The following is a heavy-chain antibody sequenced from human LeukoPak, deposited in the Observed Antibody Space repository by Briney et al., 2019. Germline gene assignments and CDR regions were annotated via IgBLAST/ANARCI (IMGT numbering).Heavy chain of an antibody. V-gene: IGHV4-59*01. D-gene: IGHD3-3*01. Sequence: SETLSLTCTVPGGSISSYYWSWLRQPPGKGLEWLGYIYYSGSTNYNPSLKSRVTISVDTSKNQFSLKLSSVTAADTAVYYCARVGTYYDFWRVYYYYMDVWGKGTTVTVSS. CDR2: IYYSGST. J-gene: IGHJ6*03. CDR1: GGSISSYY. CDR3: ARVGTYYDFWRVYYYYMDV.